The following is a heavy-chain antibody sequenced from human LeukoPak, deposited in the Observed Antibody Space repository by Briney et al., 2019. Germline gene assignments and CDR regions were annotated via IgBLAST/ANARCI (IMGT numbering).Heavy chain of an antibody. D-gene: IGHD3-22*01. CDR1: GGSISSHY. Sequence: SETLSLTCTVSGGSISSHYWSWIRQPPGKGLEWIGDIYYSGSTNYNPSLKSRVTISVDASKNQFSLKLSSVTAADTAVYYCARLNRYYYDSSGYWMNWFDPWGQGTLVTVSS. J-gene: IGHJ5*02. CDR3: ARLNRYYYDSSGYWMNWFDP. CDR2: IYYSGST. V-gene: IGHV4-59*11.